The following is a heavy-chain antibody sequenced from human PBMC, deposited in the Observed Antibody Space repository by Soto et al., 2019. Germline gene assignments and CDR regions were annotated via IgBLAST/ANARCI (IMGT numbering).Heavy chain of an antibody. CDR3: ARDLRHSRLPGLDV. V-gene: IGHV4-4*07. Sequence: SETLSLTCTVSVGSISSYYWSWIRQPAGKGLEWIGRIYTSGSTNYNPSLKSRVTMSVDTSKNQFSLKLSSVTAADTAVYYCARDLRHSRLPGLDVWGQGTTVTVSS. D-gene: IGHD5-12*01. CDR1: VGSISSYY. J-gene: IGHJ6*02. CDR2: IYTSGST.